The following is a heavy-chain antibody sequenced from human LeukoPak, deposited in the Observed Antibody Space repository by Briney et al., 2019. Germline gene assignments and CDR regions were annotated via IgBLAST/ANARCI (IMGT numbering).Heavy chain of an antibody. D-gene: IGHD6-19*01. CDR2: IYHSGST. V-gene: IGHV4-38-2*01. CDR3: ARHNGYSSCEIYY. Sequence: SETLSLSCAVSGFFISSGYFWGWIRQPPGKGLEWIGIIYHSGSTYYNPSLKSRVTISVDTSKNQFSLKLSSVTAADTAVYYCARHNGYSSCEIYYWGQGTLVTVSS. CDR1: GFFISSGYF. J-gene: IGHJ4*02.